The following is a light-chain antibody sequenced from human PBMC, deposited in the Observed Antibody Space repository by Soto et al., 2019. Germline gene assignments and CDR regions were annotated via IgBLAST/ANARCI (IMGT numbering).Light chain of an antibody. CDR1: RSISSY. CDR2: AAS. V-gene: IGKV1-39*01. J-gene: IGKJ1*01. Sequence: DIQMTQSPSSLSASVGDRVIITCRASRSISSYLNWYQQKPGKAPKLLMYAASSLQSGVPSRFSGSGSGTDFTLTISSLQPEDFATYYCQQNYNTPPWTFGQGTKVEIK. CDR3: QQNYNTPPWT.